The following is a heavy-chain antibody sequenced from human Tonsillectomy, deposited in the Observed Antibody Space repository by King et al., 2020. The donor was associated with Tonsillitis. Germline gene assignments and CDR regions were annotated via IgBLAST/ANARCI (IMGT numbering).Heavy chain of an antibody. J-gene: IGHJ4*02. CDR2: ISYDGIHK. D-gene: IGHD3-10*01. Sequence: VQLVESGGGVVQPGRSLRLSCAASGFMFSSYGMHWVRQAPGKGLEWVAVISYDGIHKYYADSVKGRFTFSRANSKNTVYLQMNNLRGEDTALYYCARDATRHHYGSPDYWGQGTQVTVPS. CDR1: GFMFSSYG. V-gene: IGHV3-30*03. CDR3: ARDATRHHYGSPDY.